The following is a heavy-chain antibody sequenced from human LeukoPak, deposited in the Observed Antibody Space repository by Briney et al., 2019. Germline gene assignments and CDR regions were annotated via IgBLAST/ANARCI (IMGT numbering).Heavy chain of an antibody. V-gene: IGHV1-18*01. Sequence: ASVKVSCKASGYTFTSYGISWVRRAPGQGLEWMGWISAYNGNTNYAQKLQGRVTMTTDTSTSTAYMELRSLRSDDTAVYYCARDCTNGVCYMGYYGMDVWGQGTTVTVSS. CDR2: ISAYNGNT. CDR3: ARDCTNGVCYMGYYGMDV. D-gene: IGHD2-8*01. CDR1: GYTFTSYG. J-gene: IGHJ6*02.